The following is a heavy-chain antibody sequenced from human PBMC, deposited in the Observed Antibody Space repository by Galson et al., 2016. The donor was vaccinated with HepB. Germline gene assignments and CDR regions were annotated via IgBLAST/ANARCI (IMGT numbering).Heavy chain of an antibody. D-gene: IGHD1-20*01. Sequence: SLRLSCAASGFTFNIYAMAWVRQAPGKGPEWVSIVSGDGATTRYSDSVKGRFTISRDNSKNTLFLQMNSLRAEDTAVYYCAKDQSNWNAIFDYWGQGTLVTVSS. CDR2: VSGDGATT. V-gene: IGHV3-23*01. CDR3: AKDQSNWNAIFDY. CDR1: GFTFNIYA. J-gene: IGHJ4*02.